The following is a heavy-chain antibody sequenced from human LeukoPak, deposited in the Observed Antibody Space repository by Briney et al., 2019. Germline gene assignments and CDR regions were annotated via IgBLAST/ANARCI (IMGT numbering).Heavy chain of an antibody. CDR1: GFTFSNTW. V-gene: IGHV3-74*01. CDR3: AREAGDLPQAPDAFDI. CDR2: INSDGNDI. Sequence: GGSLRLSCAASGFTFSNTWMYWVRQAPGKGLVWVSRINSDGNDITYADSVKGRFTISRDNSKNTLYLQMNSLRAEDTAVYYCAREAGDLPQAPDAFDIWGQGTMVTVSS. D-gene: IGHD7-27*01. J-gene: IGHJ3*02.